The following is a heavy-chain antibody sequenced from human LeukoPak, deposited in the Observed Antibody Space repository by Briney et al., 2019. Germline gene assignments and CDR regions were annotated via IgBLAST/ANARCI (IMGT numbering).Heavy chain of an antibody. CDR3: ARAYSSSWYDSGLFDP. D-gene: IGHD6-13*01. Sequence: SETLSLTCTVSGGSISSYYWSWIRQPAGKGLEWTGRIYTSGSTNYNPSLKSRVTMSVDTSKNQFSLKLSSVTAADTAVYYCARAYSSSWYDSGLFDPWGQGTLVTVSS. V-gene: IGHV4-4*07. CDR1: GGSISSYY. CDR2: IYTSGST. J-gene: IGHJ5*02.